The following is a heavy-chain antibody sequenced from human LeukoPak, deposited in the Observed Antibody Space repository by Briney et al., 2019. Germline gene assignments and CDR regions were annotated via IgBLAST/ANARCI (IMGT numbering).Heavy chain of an antibody. CDR1: GFMFSSYW. J-gene: IGHJ1*01. Sequence: GGSLRLSCEASGFMFSSYWMNWVRQAPGKGLEWVANIKQDGSEKYYVDSVKGRFTISRDNAKNSLYLQMNSLRAEDTAVYYCAKGTPRLLWFGESEYFQHWGQGTLVTVSS. V-gene: IGHV3-7*01. D-gene: IGHD3-10*01. CDR2: IKQDGSEK. CDR3: AKGTPRLLWFGESEYFQH.